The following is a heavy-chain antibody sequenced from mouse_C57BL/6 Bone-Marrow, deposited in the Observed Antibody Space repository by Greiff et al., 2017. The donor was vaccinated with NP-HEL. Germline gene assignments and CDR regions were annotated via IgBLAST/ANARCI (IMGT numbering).Heavy chain of an antibody. CDR1: GFTFSSYG. D-gene: IGHD1-1*01. CDR2: ISSGGSYT. J-gene: IGHJ3*01. V-gene: IGHV5-6*01. Sequence: EVQGVESGGDLVKPGGSLKLSCAASGFTFSSYGMSWVRQTPDKRLEWVATISSGGSYTYYPDSVKGRFTISRDNAKNTLYLQMSSLKSEDTAMYYCARHGILRYQLLSGFAYWGQGTLVTVSA. CDR3: ARHGILRYQLLSGFAY.